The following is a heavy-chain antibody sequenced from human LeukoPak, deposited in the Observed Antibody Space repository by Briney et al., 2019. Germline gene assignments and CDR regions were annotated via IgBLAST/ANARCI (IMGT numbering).Heavy chain of an antibody. CDR3: ARDCSSTSCYADGYFDY. J-gene: IGHJ4*02. Sequence: GGSLRLSCAASGFTVISDYMSWVRQAPRKGLEWVSVIYSGGSTYYADSVKGRFTISRDNSKNTLYLQMNSLRAEDTAVYYCARDCSSTSCYADGYFDYWGQGTLVTVSS. CDR1: GFTVISDY. V-gene: IGHV3-66*01. CDR2: IYSGGST. D-gene: IGHD2-2*01.